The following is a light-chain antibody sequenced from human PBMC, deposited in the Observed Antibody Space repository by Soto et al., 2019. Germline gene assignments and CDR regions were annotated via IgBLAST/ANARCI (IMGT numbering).Light chain of an antibody. CDR3: QQYGSPPHT. V-gene: IGKV3-20*01. Sequence: EIVLTQSPGTLSLSPGERATLSCRASQSVTSNYVAWHQQKPGQAPRLLIYEAYTRAAGISDRFIGGGSGTDFTLTITRLEPEEFAVYYCQQYGSPPHTFGGGTQVEIK. CDR1: QSVTSNY. J-gene: IGKJ4*01. CDR2: EAY.